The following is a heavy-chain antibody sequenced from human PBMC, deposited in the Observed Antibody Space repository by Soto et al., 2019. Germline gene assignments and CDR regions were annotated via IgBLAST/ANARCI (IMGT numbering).Heavy chain of an antibody. CDR2: INAGNGNT. CDR3: ARDRNWNDGIDY. V-gene: IGHV1-3*01. Sequence: ASVKVSCKASGYTFTSYAMHRVRQAPGQRLEWMGWINAGNGNTKYSQKFQGRVTITRDTSASTAYMELSSLRSEDTAVYYCARDRNWNDGIDYWGQGTLVTVSS. CDR1: GYTFTSYA. D-gene: IGHD1-20*01. J-gene: IGHJ4*02.